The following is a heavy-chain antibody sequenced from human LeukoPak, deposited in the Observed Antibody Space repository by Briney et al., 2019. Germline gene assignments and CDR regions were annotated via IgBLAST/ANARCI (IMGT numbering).Heavy chain of an antibody. CDR2: ISSSSSYI. J-gene: IGHJ3*02. CDR1: GFTFSSYS. D-gene: IGHD6-19*01. V-gene: IGHV3-21*01. Sequence: PGRSLRLSCAASGFTFSSYSMNWVRQAPGKGLEWVSSISSSSSYIYYADSVKGRFTISRDNAKNSLYLQMNSLRAEDTAVYYCARFDAGYSSGWHPTNDAFDIWGQGTMVTVSS. CDR3: ARFDAGYSSGWHPTNDAFDI.